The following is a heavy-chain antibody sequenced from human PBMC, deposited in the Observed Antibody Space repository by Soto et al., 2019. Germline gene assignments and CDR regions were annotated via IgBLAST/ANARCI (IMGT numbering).Heavy chain of an antibody. Sequence: GEALKVSCKGSGYSFTSYWIGWVRQMPGKGLEWMGIIYPGDSDTRYSPSFQGQVTISADKSISTAYLQWSSLKASDTAMYYCARLGFEYDTLTAYYNVHHYYGLDVWGQGTSVTV. V-gene: IGHV5-51*01. CDR2: IYPGDSDT. D-gene: IGHD3-9*01. CDR3: ARLGFEYDTLTAYYNVHHYYGLDV. J-gene: IGHJ6*02. CDR1: GYSFTSYW.